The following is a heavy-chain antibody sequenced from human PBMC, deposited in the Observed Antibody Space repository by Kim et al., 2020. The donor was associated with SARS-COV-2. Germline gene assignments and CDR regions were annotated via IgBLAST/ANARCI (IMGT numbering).Heavy chain of an antibody. CDR2: IKSKTDGGTT. J-gene: IGHJ4*02. CDR3: TTDGIMITFGGVYLFGY. CDR1: GFTFSNAW. V-gene: IGHV3-15*01. D-gene: IGHD3-16*01. Sequence: GGSLRLSCAASGFTFSNAWMSWVRQAPGKGLEWVGRIKSKTDGGTTDYAAPVKGRFTISRDDSKNTLYLQMNSLKTEDTAVYYCTTDGIMITFGGVYLFGYWGQGTLVTVSS.